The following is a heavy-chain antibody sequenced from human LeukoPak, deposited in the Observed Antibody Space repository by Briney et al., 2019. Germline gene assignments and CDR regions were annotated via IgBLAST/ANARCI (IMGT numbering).Heavy chain of an antibody. CDR1: GGSISSSSYY. J-gene: IGHJ4*02. Sequence: PSETLSLTCTVSGGSISSSSYYWGWIRQPPGKGLEWIGSIYYSGSTYYNPSLKSRVTISVDTSKNQFSLKLSSVTAADTAVYYCAKDLDRFSGSTYDVYWGPGTLVTVSS. V-gene: IGHV4-39*02. CDR2: IYYSGST. D-gene: IGHD5-12*01. CDR3: AKDLDRFSGSTYDVY.